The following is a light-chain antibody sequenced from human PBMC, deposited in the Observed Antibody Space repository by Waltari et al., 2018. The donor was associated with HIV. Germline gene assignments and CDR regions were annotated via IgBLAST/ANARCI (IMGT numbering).Light chain of an antibody. V-gene: IGKV3-11*01. CDR1: RSVSNH. CDR3: QQRSNWPPEFT. J-gene: IGKJ3*01. CDR2: DAS. Sequence: DTVLTQYPSTLSLSPGERATLSCRASRSVSNHLAWYQQKPGQAPRLLIYDASNRATGVPARFSGSRSGTDFTLTISSLDPEDFAVYYCQQRSNWPPEFTFGPGTKVDIK.